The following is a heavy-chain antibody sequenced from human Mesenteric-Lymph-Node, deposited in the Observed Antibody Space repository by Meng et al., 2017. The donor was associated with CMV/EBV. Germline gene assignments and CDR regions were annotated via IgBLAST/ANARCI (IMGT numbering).Heavy chain of an antibody. Sequence: GGSLRLSCKGSGYSFTSYWIGWVRQMPGKGLEWMGIIYPGDSDIRYSPSFQGQVTISADKSISTAYLQWSSLKASDTAMYYCAGGIAVGEYYFDYWGRGTLVTVSS. CDR1: GYSFTSYW. J-gene: IGHJ4*02. CDR3: AGGIAVGEYYFDY. V-gene: IGHV5-51*01. D-gene: IGHD6-19*01. CDR2: IYPGDSDI.